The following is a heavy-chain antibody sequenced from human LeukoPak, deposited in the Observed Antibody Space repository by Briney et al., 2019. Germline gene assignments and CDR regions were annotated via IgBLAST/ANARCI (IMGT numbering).Heavy chain of an antibody. CDR2: IWSDGSNK. Sequence: GRSLRLSCAASGFTFSSYGMHWVRQTPGKGLEWVAVIWSDGSNKYYADSVKGRFTISRDNSKNTLYLQMNSLRAEDTAEYYRAKEHHGDYLLPSMDFWGQGATVTVSS. J-gene: IGHJ6*02. CDR1: GFTFSSYG. CDR3: AKEHHGDYLLPSMDF. D-gene: IGHD4-17*01. V-gene: IGHV3-33*03.